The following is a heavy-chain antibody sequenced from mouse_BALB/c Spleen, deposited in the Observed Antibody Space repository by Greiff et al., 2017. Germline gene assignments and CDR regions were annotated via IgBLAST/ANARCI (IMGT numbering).Heavy chain of an antibody. D-gene: IGHD2-1*01. CDR1: GFTFSDYY. V-gene: IGHV5-4*02. Sequence: EVMLVESGGGLVKPGGSLKLSCAASGFTFSDYYMYWVRQTPEKRLEWVATISDGGSYTYYPDSVKGRFTISRDNAKNTLYLQMSSLRSEDTAMYYCARSDGNYVYFDVWGAGTTVTVSA. CDR3: ARSDGNYVYFDV. CDR2: ISDGGSYT. J-gene: IGHJ1*01.